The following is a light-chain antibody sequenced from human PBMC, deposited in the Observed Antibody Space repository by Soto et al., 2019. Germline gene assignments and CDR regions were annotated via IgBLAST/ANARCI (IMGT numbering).Light chain of an antibody. J-gene: IGKJ1*01. V-gene: IGKV3-15*01. CDR1: HSVSSS. Sequence: ERLITPPPATLSSSPGERETLSSMSSHSVSSSFAWNQQKPSQARRLLSYGASTRATGISARFSGSGSGTEFTLTISSLQSEDFAVYYCQQYNSWPPWTFGQGTKVEIK. CDR2: GAS. CDR3: QQYNSWPPWT.